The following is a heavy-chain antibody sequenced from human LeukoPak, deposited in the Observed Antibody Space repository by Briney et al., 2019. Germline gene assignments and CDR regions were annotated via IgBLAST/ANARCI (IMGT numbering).Heavy chain of an antibody. J-gene: IGHJ4*02. Sequence: GASVKVSCKASGGTFSSYAISWVRQAPGQGLEWMGGIIPIFGTANYAQKFQARVTMTTDTSTTTAYMELRSLRSDDTAVYYCAKDRGWQYADYETVAVEHWGQGTLVTVSS. CDR3: AKDRGWQYADYETVAVEH. V-gene: IGHV1-69*05. CDR2: IIPIFGTA. D-gene: IGHD4-17*01. CDR1: GGTFSSYA.